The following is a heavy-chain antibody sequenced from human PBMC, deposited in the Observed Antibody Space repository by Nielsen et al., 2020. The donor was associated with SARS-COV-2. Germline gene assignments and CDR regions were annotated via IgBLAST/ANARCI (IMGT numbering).Heavy chain of an antibody. D-gene: IGHD6-19*01. CDR1: GFTFSSYS. CDR3: ASIAVAGPGY. V-gene: IGHV3-48*01. CDR2: ISSSSSTI. Sequence: GGSLRLSCAASGFTFSSYSMNWVRQAPGKGLEWVSYISSSSSTIYYADSVKGRFTISRGNAKNSLYLQMNSLRAEDTAVYYCASIAVAGPGYWGQGTLVTVSS. J-gene: IGHJ4*02.